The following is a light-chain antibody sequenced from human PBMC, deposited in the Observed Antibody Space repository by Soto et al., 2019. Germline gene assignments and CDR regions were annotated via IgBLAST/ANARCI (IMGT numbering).Light chain of an antibody. CDR1: QSVSSSY. CDR2: GAS. CDR3: QQYGSSPPWT. J-gene: IGKJ1*01. V-gene: IGKV3-20*01. Sequence: EIVLTQSPGTLSLSPGGRATLSCRASQSVSSSYLAWYQQKPGQAPRLLIYGASSRATGIPDRFSGSGSGADFTLTISRLEPEDFAVYYCQQYGSSPPWTFGQGTKLDIK.